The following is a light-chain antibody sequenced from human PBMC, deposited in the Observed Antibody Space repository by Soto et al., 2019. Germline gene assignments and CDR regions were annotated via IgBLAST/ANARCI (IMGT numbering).Light chain of an antibody. V-gene: IGLV1-44*01. CDR2: SND. Sequence: QSVVTQPPSTSGTPGQRGSISCSGSSSNVGINAANWYQQFPGTAPKLLIHSNDQRPSGVPDRFSGSKSGTSASLAISGLQSEDEADYYCAVWDDNLNGVIFGGGTKLTVL. J-gene: IGLJ2*01. CDR3: AVWDDNLNGVI. CDR1: SSNVGINA.